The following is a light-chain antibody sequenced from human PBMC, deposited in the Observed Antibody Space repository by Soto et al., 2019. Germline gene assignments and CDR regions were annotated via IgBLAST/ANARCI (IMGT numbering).Light chain of an antibody. V-gene: IGKV3-20*01. Sequence: VLTQSPGTLSLSPGERATLSCRASQSVRSTSLVWYQQKPAQAPRLLIYGASSRATGIPDRFSGGGSGTDFTITISRLEPEDFAVYYCQHYNSSPLITFGQGTRLEIK. CDR3: QHYNSSPLIT. CDR1: QSVRSTS. J-gene: IGKJ5*01. CDR2: GAS.